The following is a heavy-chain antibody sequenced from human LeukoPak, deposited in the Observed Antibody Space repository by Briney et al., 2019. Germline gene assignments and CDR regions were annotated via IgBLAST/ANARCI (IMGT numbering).Heavy chain of an antibody. Sequence: GGSLRLSCAASGFTFSSYSMNWVRQAPGKGLEWVSAISGSGGSTYYADSVKGRFTISRDNSKNTLYLQMNSLRAEDTAVYYCAKGLYGHSSSGLDAFDIWGQGTMVTVSS. D-gene: IGHD5-18*01. J-gene: IGHJ3*02. V-gene: IGHV3-23*01. CDR3: AKGLYGHSSSGLDAFDI. CDR1: GFTFSSYS. CDR2: ISGSGGST.